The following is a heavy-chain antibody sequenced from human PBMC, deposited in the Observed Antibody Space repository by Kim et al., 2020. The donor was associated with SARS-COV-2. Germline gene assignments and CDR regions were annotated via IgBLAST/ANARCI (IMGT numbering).Heavy chain of an antibody. Sequence: SETLSLTCTVSGGSLSSSGYYWSWFRQHPGKGLEWIGYIYYRGSTYYSPSLKSRLTISVDTSKNQFSLKLSSVSAADTAVYYCARDYDSSGYYDIWGQGILVTVSS. D-gene: IGHD3-22*01. V-gene: IGHV4-31*03. CDR3: ARDYDSSGYYDI. CDR1: GGSLSSSGYY. J-gene: IGHJ4*02. CDR2: IYYRGST.